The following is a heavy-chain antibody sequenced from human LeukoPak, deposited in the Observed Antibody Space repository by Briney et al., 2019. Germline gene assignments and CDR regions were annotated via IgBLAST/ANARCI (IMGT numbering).Heavy chain of an antibody. V-gene: IGHV3-9*01. Sequence: GGSLRLSCAASGFTFDDYAMHWVRQAPGKGLEWVSGISWNSGSIGYADSVKGRFTISRDNAKNSLYLQMNSLRAEDTAVYYCARDGRSGSYYDFWGQGTLVTVSS. CDR3: ARDGRSGSYYDF. CDR2: ISWNSGSI. CDR1: GFTFDDYA. D-gene: IGHD1-26*01. J-gene: IGHJ4*02.